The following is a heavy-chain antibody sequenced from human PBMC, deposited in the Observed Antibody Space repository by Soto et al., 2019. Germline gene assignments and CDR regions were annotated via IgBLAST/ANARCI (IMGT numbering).Heavy chain of an antibody. J-gene: IGHJ4*02. CDR1: GFTFSSFA. CDR2: ISASGGTT. V-gene: IGHV3-23*01. Sequence: PGGSLRLSCAASGFTFSSFAMNWVRQAPGKGLEWVSVISASGGTTYYVDSVKGRFTISRDNGNNSVFLQMNSLKDDDTALYYCVREAISGPLVFWGQGTLVTVSS. D-gene: IGHD1-26*01. CDR3: VREAISGPLVF.